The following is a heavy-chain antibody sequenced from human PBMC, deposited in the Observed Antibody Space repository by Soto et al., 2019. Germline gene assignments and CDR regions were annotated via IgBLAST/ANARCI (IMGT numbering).Heavy chain of an antibody. Sequence: EVQMLESGGGLVQPGGSLRLSCAASGFTFSNYAMSWVRQAPGKGLEWVSTISGSGVNTYSADSVKGRFSISRDNSKNTLYLHMNSLSAEDTAVYYCARRTDRYCSGGNCFFFNFWGQGTLVTVSS. V-gene: IGHV3-23*01. CDR1: GFTFSNYA. CDR3: ARRTDRYCSGGNCFFFNF. J-gene: IGHJ4*02. D-gene: IGHD2-15*01. CDR2: ISGSGVNT.